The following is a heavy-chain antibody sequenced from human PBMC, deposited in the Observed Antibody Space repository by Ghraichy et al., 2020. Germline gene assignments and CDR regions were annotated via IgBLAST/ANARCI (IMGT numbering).Heavy chain of an antibody. CDR2: IKQDGSEK. J-gene: IGHJ3*02. D-gene: IGHD3-10*01. CDR3: AREGRGFGEPDAFDI. Sequence: GGSLRLSCAASGFTFSSYWMSWVRQAPGKGLEWVANIKQDGSEKYYVDSVKGRFTISRDNAKNSLYLQMNSLRAEDTAVYYCAREGRGFGEPDAFDIWGQGTMVTVSS. V-gene: IGHV3-7*01. CDR1: GFTFSSYW.